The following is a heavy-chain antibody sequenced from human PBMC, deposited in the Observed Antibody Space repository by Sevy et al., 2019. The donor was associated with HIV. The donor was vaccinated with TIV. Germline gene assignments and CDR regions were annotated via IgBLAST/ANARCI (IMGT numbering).Heavy chain of an antibody. Sequence: SETLSLTCTVSGGSISSYYWSWIRQPPGKRLEWIGYIYYSGSTNYNPSLKSRVTISVDTSKNQYSLKLRSVTAADTAVYYCARESYDILPGSRGMDVWGQGTTVTVSS. D-gene: IGHD3-9*01. J-gene: IGHJ6*02. CDR2: IYYSGST. CDR1: GGSISSYY. CDR3: ARESYDILPGSRGMDV. V-gene: IGHV4-59*01.